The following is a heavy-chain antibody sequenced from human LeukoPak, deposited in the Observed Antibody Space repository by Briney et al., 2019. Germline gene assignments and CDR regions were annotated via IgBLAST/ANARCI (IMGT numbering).Heavy chain of an antibody. CDR1: GYTFTGYY. CDR2: INPNSGGT. J-gene: IGHJ6*02. D-gene: IGHD3-10*01. CDR3: ARSYYYGTGSYSPYFYAVDV. V-gene: IGHV1-2*02. Sequence: GASVKVSCKASGYTFTGYYMHWVRQAPGQGLEWMGWINPNSGGTNYAQKFQGRVTMTRDTSISTAYMELSSLRSDDTAVYYCARSYYYGTGSYSPYFYAVDVWGQGTTVTVSS.